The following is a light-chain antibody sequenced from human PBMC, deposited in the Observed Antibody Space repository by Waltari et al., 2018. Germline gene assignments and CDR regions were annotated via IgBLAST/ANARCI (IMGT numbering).Light chain of an antibody. J-gene: IGKJ1*01. V-gene: IGKV3-20*01. CDR3: QNHERLPAV. CDR2: GAS. CDR1: QSIGRY. Sequence: EIVLTQSPGTLSLSPRERATLSCRASQSIGRYLIWYQQKPGQAPRLLIYGASTRAAGIPDRFSGSGSGTDFSLTISRLEPEDFAVYYCQNHERLPAVFGRGTKVEIK.